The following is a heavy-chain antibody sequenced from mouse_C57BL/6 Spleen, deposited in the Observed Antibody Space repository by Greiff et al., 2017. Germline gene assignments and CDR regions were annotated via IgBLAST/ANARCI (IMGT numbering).Heavy chain of an antibody. V-gene: IGHV1-15*01. CDR3: TRLGKGAMDY. CDR1: GYTFTDYE. CDR2: IDPETGGT. D-gene: IGHD2-1*01. J-gene: IGHJ4*01. Sequence: VQVVESGAELVRPGASVTLSCKASGYTFTDYEMHWVKQTPVHGLEWIGAIDPETGGTAYNQKFKGKAILTADKSSSTAYMELRSLTSEDSAVYYCTRLGKGAMDYWGQGTSVTVSS.